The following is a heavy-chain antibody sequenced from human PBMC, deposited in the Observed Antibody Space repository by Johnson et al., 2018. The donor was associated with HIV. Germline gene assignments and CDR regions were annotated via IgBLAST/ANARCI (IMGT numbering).Heavy chain of an antibody. D-gene: IGHD3-3*01. V-gene: IGHV3-66*01. J-gene: IGHJ3*02. Sequence: VQLVESGGGLVQPGGSLRLSCAASGFTVSSNYMSWVRQAPGKGLEWVSVIYSGGNTYYADSVKGRFTISRDNSKNTLYLQMNSLRAEDTAVYYCAREMYYNFWSGPGAFDIWGQGIMVTVS. CDR3: AREMYYNFWSGPGAFDI. CDR1: GFTVSSNY. CDR2: IYSGGNT.